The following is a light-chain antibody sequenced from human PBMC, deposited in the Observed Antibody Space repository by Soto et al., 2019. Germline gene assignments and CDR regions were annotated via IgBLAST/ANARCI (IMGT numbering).Light chain of an antibody. CDR3: QKYNSFPLT. J-gene: IGKJ1*01. V-gene: IGKV1-27*01. CDR2: VDS. Sequence: NQMTQSPSSLSASVGDSVTITCRASLGIGKFLAWYQQRPGKVPKLLIYVDSTLQSRVPSRLSGRGSVRDFTLTIISLQPDYVATYYCQKYNSFPLTFGQGTKVELK. CDR1: LGIGKF.